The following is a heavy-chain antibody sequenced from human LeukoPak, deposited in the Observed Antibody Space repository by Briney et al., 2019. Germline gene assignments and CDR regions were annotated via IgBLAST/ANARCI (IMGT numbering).Heavy chain of an antibody. V-gene: IGHV4-34*01. CDR2: INHSGST. CDR1: GGSFSGYY. Sequence: SETLSLTCAVYGGSFSGYYWSWIRQPPGKGLEWIGEINHSGSTNYNPSLKSRVTISVDTSKNQFSLKLSSVTAADTAVYYCARGSSKFPPAAGKPVDYWGQGTLATVSS. D-gene: IGHD6-13*01. J-gene: IGHJ4*02. CDR3: ARGSSKFPPAAGKPVDY.